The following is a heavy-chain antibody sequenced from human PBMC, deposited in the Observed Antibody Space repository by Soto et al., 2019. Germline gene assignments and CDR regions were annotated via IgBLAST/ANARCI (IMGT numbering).Heavy chain of an antibody. CDR2: IYYSGST. CDR1: GGSISSGGYY. Sequence: QVQLQESGPGLVKPSQTLSLTCPFSGGSISSGGYYWSWIRQHPGKGLEWIGYIYYSGSTYYNPSLKSRVTISVDTSKNQFSLKLSSVTAADTAVYYCAREGSSPYYYYGMDVWGQGTTVTVSS. V-gene: IGHV4-31*03. J-gene: IGHJ6*02. D-gene: IGHD6-6*01. CDR3: AREGSSPYYYYGMDV.